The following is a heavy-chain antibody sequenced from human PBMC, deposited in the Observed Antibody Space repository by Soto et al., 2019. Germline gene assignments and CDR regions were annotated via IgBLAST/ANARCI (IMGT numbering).Heavy chain of an antibody. CDR3: ASVNYDSSGYYSPEDYYGMDV. CDR1: GGTFSSYA. CDR2: IIPIFGTA. D-gene: IGHD3-22*01. Sequence: QVQLVQSGAEVKKPGSSVKVSCKASGGTFSSYAISWVRQAPGQGLEWMGGIIPIFGTANYAQKFQGRVTITADESTSTAYMELSSLRSEDTAVYYCASVNYDSSGYYSPEDYYGMDVWGQGTTVTVSS. J-gene: IGHJ6*02. V-gene: IGHV1-69*01.